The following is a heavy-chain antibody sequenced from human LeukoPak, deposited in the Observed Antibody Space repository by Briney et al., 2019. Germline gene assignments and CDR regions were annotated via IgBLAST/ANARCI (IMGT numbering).Heavy chain of an antibody. CDR1: GGSINSYC. J-gene: IGHJ4*02. Sequence: SETLSLTCTVSGGSINSYCWSWIRQPPGKGLEWIGYIYYSGSTNYNPSLKSRVTISVDTSKNQSSLKLSSVTAADTAVYYCARADGYNYAIDYWGQGTLVTVSS. CDR2: IYYSGST. CDR3: ARADGYNYAIDY. D-gene: IGHD5-24*01. V-gene: IGHV4-59*01.